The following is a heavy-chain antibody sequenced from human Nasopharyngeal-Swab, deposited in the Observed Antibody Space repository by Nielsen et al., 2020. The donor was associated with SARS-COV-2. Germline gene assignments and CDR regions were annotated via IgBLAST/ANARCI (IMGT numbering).Heavy chain of an antibody. J-gene: IGHJ4*02. CDR1: GFTFSSYA. CDR3: AKDRWPYGSGSYSFDY. CDR2: ISGSGGST. D-gene: IGHD3-10*01. V-gene: IGHV3-23*01. Sequence: GESLKISCAASGFTFSSYAMSWVRQAPGKGLEWVSAISGSGGSTYYADSVKGRFTISRDNSKNTLYLQMNSLRAEDTAVYCCAKDRWPYGSGSYSFDYWGQGTLVTVSS.